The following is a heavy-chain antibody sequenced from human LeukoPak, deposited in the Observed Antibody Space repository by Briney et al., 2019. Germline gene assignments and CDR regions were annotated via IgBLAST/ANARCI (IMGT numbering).Heavy chain of an antibody. V-gene: IGHV1-69*04. CDR1: GGTFSSYA. CDR2: IIPILGIA. D-gene: IGHD2-15*01. J-gene: IGHJ3*02. CDR3: ARSGVVSSDAFDI. Sequence: ASVKVSCKASGGTFSSYAISWVRQAPGQGLEWMGRIIPILGIANYAQKFQGRVTITADKSTSTAYMELSSLRSEDTAVYYCARSGVVSSDAFDIWGQGTMVTVSS.